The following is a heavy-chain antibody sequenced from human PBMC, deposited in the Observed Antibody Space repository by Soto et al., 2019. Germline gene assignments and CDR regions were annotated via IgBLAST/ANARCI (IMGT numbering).Heavy chain of an antibody. V-gene: IGHV3-23*01. CDR2: ISGSGGAT. J-gene: IGHJ4*02. D-gene: IGHD1-1*01. Sequence: PGGSLRLSCAASGFTFSSYAMSWVRQAPGKGLEWVSSISGSGGATYYADSVKGRFTFSRDNSKNTLYLQMNSLRAEDTAVYYCAKFGMATTKRSPPYYIDYWGQGALVTVSS. CDR3: AKFGMATTKRSPPYYIDY. CDR1: GFTFSSYA.